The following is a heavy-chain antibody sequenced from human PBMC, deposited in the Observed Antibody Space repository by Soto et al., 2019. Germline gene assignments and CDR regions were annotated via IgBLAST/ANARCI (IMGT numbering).Heavy chain of an antibody. D-gene: IGHD2-15*01. V-gene: IGHV3-23*01. CDR3: AKDGLSYCSGGSCSGDAFDI. J-gene: IGHJ3*02. CDR1: GFTFSSYA. Sequence: GGSLRLSCAASGFTFSSYAMSWVRQAPGKGLEWVSAISGSGGSTYYADSVKGRFTISRDNSKNTLYLQMNSLRAEDTAVYYCAKDGLSYCSGGSCSGDAFDIWGQGTMVTVSS. CDR2: ISGSGGST.